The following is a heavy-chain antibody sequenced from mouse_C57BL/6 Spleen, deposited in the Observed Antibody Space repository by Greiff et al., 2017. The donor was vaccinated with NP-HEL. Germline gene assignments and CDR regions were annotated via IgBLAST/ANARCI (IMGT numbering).Heavy chain of an antibody. CDR3: AKNYYSNSLYAMDY. D-gene: IGHD2-5*01. J-gene: IGHJ4*01. CDR1: GFSLTSYG. V-gene: IGHV2-4*01. Sequence: QLKESGPGLVQPSQSLSITCTVSGFSLTSYGVHWVRQPPGKGLEWLGVIWSGGSTDYNAAFISRLSISKDNSKSQVFFKMNSLQADDTAIYYCAKNYYSNSLYAMDYWGQGTSVTVSS. CDR2: IWSGGST.